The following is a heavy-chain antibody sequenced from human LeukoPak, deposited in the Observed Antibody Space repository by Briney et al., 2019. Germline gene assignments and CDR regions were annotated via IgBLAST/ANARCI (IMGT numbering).Heavy chain of an antibody. Sequence: SETLSLTCAVYGGSFSGYYWSWIRQPPGKGLEWVGEINHSGSTNYNPSLKSRVTISVDTSKNQFSLKLSSVTAADTAVYYCASRGFDPWGQGTLVTVSS. CDR1: GGSFSGYY. CDR2: INHSGST. J-gene: IGHJ5*02. V-gene: IGHV4-34*01. CDR3: ASRGFDP.